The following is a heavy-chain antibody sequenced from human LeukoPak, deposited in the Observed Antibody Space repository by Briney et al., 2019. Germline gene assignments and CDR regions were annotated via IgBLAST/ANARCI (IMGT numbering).Heavy chain of an antibody. CDR3: AGGQKYSSSWYFDY. J-gene: IGHJ4*02. V-gene: IGHV1-2*02. CDR2: INPNSGGT. Sequence: ASVKVSCKASGYTFTGYYMHWVRQAPGPGLEWMGWINPNSGGTNYAQKFQGRVTMTRDTSTSTVYMELSSLRSEDTAVYYCAGGQKYSSSWYFDYWGQGTLVTVSS. CDR1: GYTFTGYY. D-gene: IGHD6-13*01.